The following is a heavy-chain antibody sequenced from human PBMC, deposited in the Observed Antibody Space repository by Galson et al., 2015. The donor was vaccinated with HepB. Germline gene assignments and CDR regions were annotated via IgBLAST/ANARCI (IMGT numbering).Heavy chain of an antibody. J-gene: IGHJ4*02. CDR1: GFTFSSYA. V-gene: IGHV3-23*01. CDR2: ISGSGGST. D-gene: IGHD6-19*01. CDR3: AKEGSGWLAYFDY. Sequence: SLRLSCAASGFTFSSYAMSWVRQAPGKGLEWVSAISGSGGSTYYADSVKGRFTISRDNPKNTLYLQMNSLRAEDTAVYYCAKEGSGWLAYFDYWGQGTLVTVSS.